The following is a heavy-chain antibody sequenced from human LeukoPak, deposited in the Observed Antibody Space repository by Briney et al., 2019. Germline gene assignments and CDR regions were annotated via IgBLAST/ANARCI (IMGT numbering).Heavy chain of an antibody. Sequence: GASVKASCKASGYTFTGYYMHWVRQAPGQGLEWMGWINPNSGGTNYAQKFQGRVTMTRDTSISTAYMELSRLRSDGTAVYYCARVVPLLWRTGGFDYWGQGTLVTVSS. CDR3: ARVVPLLWRTGGFDY. CDR1: GYTFTGYY. CDR2: INPNSGGT. J-gene: IGHJ4*02. V-gene: IGHV1-2*02. D-gene: IGHD3-10*01.